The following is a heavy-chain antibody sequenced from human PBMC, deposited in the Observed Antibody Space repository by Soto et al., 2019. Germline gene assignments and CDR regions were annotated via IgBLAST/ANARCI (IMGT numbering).Heavy chain of an antibody. CDR3: ARVPYDFWSGYLARDHNNWFDP. Sequence: PSETLSLTCAVSGYSISSGYYWGRIRQPPGKGLEWIGSIYHSGSTYYNPSLKSRVTISVDTSKNQFSLKLSSVTAADTAVYYCARVPYDFWSGYLARDHNNWFDPWGQGTLVTVSS. V-gene: IGHV4-38-2*01. D-gene: IGHD3-3*01. CDR2: IYHSGST. CDR1: GYSISSGYY. J-gene: IGHJ5*02.